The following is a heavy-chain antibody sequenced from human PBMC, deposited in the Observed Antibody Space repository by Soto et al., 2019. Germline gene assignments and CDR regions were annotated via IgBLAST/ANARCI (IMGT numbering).Heavy chain of an antibody. V-gene: IGHV3-15*01. D-gene: IGHD3-22*01. CDR3: TTDSYSTMIVVRFDY. J-gene: IGHJ4*01. Sequence: GGSLRLSFAASGLTFSSYSMNWVRQAPGKGLDFAAPVKGRFAISRDDSKNMVYLQMNSLKTEDTGIYYCTTDSYSTMIVVRFDYWGHGTLVTVSS. CDR1: GLTFSSYS.